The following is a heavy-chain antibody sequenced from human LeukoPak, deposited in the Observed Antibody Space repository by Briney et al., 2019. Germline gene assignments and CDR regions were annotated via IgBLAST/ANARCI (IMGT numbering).Heavy chain of an antibody. CDR2: ITGSGGST. CDR1: GFTFSSYA. CDR3: AKDLTMIVVVTRTSRGDY. Sequence: GGSLRLSCAASGFTFSSYAMIWVRQAPGKGLEWVSAITGSGGSTYYADSVKGRFTIYRDNYKQTLYLKMNSLRAEDTAVYYCAKDLTMIVVVTRTSRGDYWGQGTLVSVSS. J-gene: IGHJ4*02. D-gene: IGHD3-22*01. V-gene: IGHV3-23*01.